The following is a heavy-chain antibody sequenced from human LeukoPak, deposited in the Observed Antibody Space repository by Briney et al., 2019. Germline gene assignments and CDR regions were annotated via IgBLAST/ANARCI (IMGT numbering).Heavy chain of an antibody. J-gene: IGHJ4*02. CDR1: GGTFSSYA. D-gene: IGHD5-12*01. Sequence: ASVKVSCKASGGTFSSYAISWVRQAPGQGLEWMGGIIPIFGTANYAQKFQGRVTITADESTSTAYMELSSLRSEDTAAYYCARGPHGYSGYDALDYWGQGTLVTVSS. V-gene: IGHV1-69*13. CDR3: ARGPHGYSGYDALDY. CDR2: IIPIFGTA.